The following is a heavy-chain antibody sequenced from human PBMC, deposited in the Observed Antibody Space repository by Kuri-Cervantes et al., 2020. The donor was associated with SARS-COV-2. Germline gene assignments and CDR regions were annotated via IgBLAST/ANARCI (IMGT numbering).Heavy chain of an antibody. CDR3: ASVSTMGVSLD. CDR2: ISTSGGDT. J-gene: IGHJ4*02. CDR1: RFTFNNYD. V-gene: IGHV3-23*01. Sequence: ESLKISCAASRFTFNNYDLIWVRQAPGKGLEWVSSISTSGGDTNYADSLKGRFTISRDNSKNTLYLQMNSLRVDDTAVYYCASVSTMGVSLDWGQGTLVTVSS. D-gene: IGHD5-24*01.